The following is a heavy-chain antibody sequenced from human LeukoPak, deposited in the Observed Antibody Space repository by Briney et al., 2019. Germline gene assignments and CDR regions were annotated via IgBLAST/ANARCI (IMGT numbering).Heavy chain of an antibody. V-gene: IGHV4-4*07. CDR2: IYTSGST. Sequence: SETLSLTCTVSGGSISSYYWSWIRQPAGKGLEWIGRIYTSGSTYYNPSLKSRVTISVDTSKNQFSLKLSSVTAADTTVYYCARQGGSYQPYFDYWGQGTLVTVSS. J-gene: IGHJ4*02. CDR1: GGSISSYY. CDR3: ARQGGSYQPYFDY. D-gene: IGHD1-26*01.